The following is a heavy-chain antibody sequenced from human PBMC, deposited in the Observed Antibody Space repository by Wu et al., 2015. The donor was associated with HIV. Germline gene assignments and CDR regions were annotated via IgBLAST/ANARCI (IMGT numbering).Heavy chain of an antibody. J-gene: IGHJ4*02. V-gene: IGHV1-2*02. CDR2: INDDTGDT. CDR1: GFTFGSSA. Sequence: HLVQSGPELKKPGTSVKVFCKASGFTFGSSAIQWLRETRGQRLEWMGWINDDTGDTKYAQRFQGRVTMTRDTSISTAYMELRRLTSDDLAVYYCVRRQNWNLNNYHFDYWGQGTLATVSS. CDR3: VRRQNWNLNNYHFDY. D-gene: IGHD1-1*01.